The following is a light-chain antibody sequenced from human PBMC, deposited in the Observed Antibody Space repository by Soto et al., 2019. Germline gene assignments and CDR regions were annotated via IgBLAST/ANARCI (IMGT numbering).Light chain of an antibody. CDR1: QSISTW. V-gene: IGKV1-5*01. J-gene: IGKJ1*01. CDR2: DVS. CDR3: LQDYSFPWT. Sequence: DIQMTQSPSTLSASVGDRVTITCRASQSISTWLAWYQQKPGKAPKLLIYDVSSLESGVPSRFSGSGSGTDFTLTITTLQPEDVATYYCLQDYSFPWTFGQGTKVDIK.